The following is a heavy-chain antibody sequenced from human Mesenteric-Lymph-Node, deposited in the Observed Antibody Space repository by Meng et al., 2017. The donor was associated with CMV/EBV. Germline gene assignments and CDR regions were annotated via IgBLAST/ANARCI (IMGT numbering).Heavy chain of an antibody. CDR2: INPDGSVK. CDR3: VTSYSDWGSY. Sequence: GGSLRLSCVASAFIFNNYYMSWVRQAPGKGLEWVANINPDGSVKYYVDSVRGRFTISRDNAKSSLYLQMNSLRAEDTALYYCVTSYSDWGSYWGQGTLVTVSS. V-gene: IGHV3-7*01. D-gene: IGHD7-27*01. CDR1: AFIFNNYY. J-gene: IGHJ4*02.